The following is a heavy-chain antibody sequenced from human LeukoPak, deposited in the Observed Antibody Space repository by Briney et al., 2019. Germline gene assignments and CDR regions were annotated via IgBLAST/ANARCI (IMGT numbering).Heavy chain of an antibody. CDR1: GFTFSSYA. Sequence: GGSLRLSCAASGFTFSSYAMSWVRQAPGKGLEWVSAISGSGGSTYYADSVEGRFTISRDNSKNTLYLQMNSLRAEDTAVYYCAKDRGGYSYGDFDYWGQGTLVTVSS. J-gene: IGHJ4*02. CDR3: AKDRGGYSYGDFDY. CDR2: ISGSGGST. D-gene: IGHD5-18*01. V-gene: IGHV3-23*01.